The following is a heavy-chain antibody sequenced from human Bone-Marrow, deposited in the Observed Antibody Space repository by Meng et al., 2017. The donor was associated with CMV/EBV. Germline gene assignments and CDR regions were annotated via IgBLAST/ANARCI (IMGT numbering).Heavy chain of an antibody. J-gene: IGHJ4*02. CDR1: NYTFTTYG. D-gene: IGHD3-10*01. CDR2: ISTYNGNT. Sequence: ASVKVSCKASNYTFTTYGISWVRQAPGQGLEWMGWISTYNGNTNYAHKFQDRVTMTTDTSTTTAYMELRSLRSDDTAVYFCARNTDATGNFYKARIDYWGQGTLVTVSS. V-gene: IGHV1-18*01. CDR3: ARNTDATGNFYKARIDY.